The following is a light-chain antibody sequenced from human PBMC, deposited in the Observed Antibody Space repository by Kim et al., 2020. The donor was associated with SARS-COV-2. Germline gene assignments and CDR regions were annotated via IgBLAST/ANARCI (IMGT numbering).Light chain of an antibody. V-gene: IGKV2-30*01. CDR2: KVS. Sequence: PATMSCRSSKSRVKSDGNNFLTWFHQRPGQSPRRLVYKVSRRDSGVPDRFSGSGSGTDFTLKISRVEAEDVGIYYCMQGTHWPPTFGQGTKVDIK. CDR1: KSRVKSDGNNF. J-gene: IGKJ1*01. CDR3: MQGTHWPPT.